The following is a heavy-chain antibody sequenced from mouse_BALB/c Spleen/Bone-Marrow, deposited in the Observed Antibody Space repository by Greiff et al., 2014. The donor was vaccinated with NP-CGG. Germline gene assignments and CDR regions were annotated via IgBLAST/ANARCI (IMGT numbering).Heavy chain of an antibody. Sequence: QVQLQQSGAELVRPGASVKLSCKASGYTFTSYWINWVKQRPGQGLEWIGNIYPSDNYINYNQKFKDKATLTVDKSSSTAYMQLSSPTSEDSAVYYCTRTYEYFDYWGQGTTLTVSS. V-gene: IGHV1-69*02. D-gene: IGHD2-3*01. CDR2: IYPSDNYI. J-gene: IGHJ2*01. CDR1: GYTFTSYW. CDR3: TRTYEYFDY.